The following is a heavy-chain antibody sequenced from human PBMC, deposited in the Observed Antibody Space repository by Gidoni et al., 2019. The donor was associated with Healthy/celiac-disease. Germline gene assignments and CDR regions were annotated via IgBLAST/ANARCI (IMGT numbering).Heavy chain of an antibody. CDR3: ARGDSESMVRGVIDYYSG. D-gene: IGHD3-10*01. CDR1: GFTFSSYA. J-gene: IGHJ6*01. CDR2: ISYDGSNK. Sequence: QVQLVEYGGGAVQPGRSLRLPCAASGFTFSSYAMHWVRQAPGKGLAWVAVISYDGSNKYYADSVKGRFTISRDNSKNTLYLQMNSLRAEDTAVYYCARGDSESMVRGVIDYYSG. V-gene: IGHV3-30-3*01.